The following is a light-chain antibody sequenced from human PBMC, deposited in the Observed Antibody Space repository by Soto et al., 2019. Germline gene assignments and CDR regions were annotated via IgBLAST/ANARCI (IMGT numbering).Light chain of an antibody. Sequence: EIVLTQSPGTLSLSPVERATLXCRASQSVSSSYLAWYQQKPGQAPRLLIYGASSRATGIPDRFSGSGSGTDFTLTISRLEPEDFAVYYCQQYGSSGTFGQGTRWIS. CDR2: GAS. V-gene: IGKV3-20*01. CDR1: QSVSSSY. J-gene: IGKJ1*01. CDR3: QQYGSSGT.